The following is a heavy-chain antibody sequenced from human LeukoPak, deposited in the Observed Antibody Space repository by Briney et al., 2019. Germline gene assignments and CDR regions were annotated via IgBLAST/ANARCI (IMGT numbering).Heavy chain of an antibody. Sequence: GESLTISCTGSGYSFTSYWIGWVRQMPGKGLEWMGIIYPGDSDTRYSPSFQGQVTISADKSISTAYLQWSSLKASDTAMYYCARLEQQLGLYYFDYWGQGTLVTVSS. V-gene: IGHV5-51*01. D-gene: IGHD6-13*01. CDR2: IYPGDSDT. J-gene: IGHJ4*02. CDR1: GYSFTSYW. CDR3: ARLEQQLGLYYFDY.